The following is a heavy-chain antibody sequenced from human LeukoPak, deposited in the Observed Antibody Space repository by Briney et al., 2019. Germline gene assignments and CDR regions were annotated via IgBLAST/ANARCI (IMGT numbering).Heavy chain of an antibody. CDR2: IYYSGST. CDR1: GGSISSYY. J-gene: IGHJ5*02. V-gene: IGHV4-59*12. D-gene: IGHD2-2*01. CDR3: ARRYCSSTSCRFAGWFDP. Sequence: SETLSLTCTVSGGSISSYYWSWIRQPPGKGLEWIGYIYYSGSTNYNPSLKSRVTISVDTSKNQFSLKLSSVTAADTAVYYCARRYCSSTSCRFAGWFDPWGQGTLVTVSS.